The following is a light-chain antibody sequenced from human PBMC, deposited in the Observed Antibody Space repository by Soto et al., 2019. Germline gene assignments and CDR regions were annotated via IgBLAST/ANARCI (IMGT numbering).Light chain of an antibody. CDR1: SSDVGAYDY. J-gene: IGLJ1*01. V-gene: IGLV2-8*01. CDR2: EVT. Sequence: QSVLTQPPSAPGSPGQAVATSCAGTSSDVGAYDYVSWYQQHPGKAPKLMISEVTQRPSGVPDRFSGSRSGNTASLTVSGLQAEDEADYYCCSYAGTNKYVFGTGTKVTVL. CDR3: CSYAGTNKYV.